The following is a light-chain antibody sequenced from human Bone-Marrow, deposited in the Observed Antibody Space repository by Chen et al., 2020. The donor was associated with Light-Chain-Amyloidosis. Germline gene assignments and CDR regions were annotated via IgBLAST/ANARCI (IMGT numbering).Light chain of an antibody. J-gene: IGLJ3*02. CDR2: VDS. Sequence: SYVLTQPSSVSVAPGQPAPLACGANNIGSTSVHWYQQTPCQAPLLVVNVDSDRPSGIPQRLSGSNAANTATLTISRVEAGDEAAEYGQVWDRSSDRPVFGGGTKLTVL. CDR3: QVWDRSSDRPV. V-gene: IGLV3-21*02. CDR1: NIGSTS.